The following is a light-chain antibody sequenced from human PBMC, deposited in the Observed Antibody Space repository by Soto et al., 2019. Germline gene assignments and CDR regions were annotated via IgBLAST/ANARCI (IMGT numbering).Light chain of an antibody. CDR3: LSFDSSLSVV. Sequence: QSVLTQPPSVSGAPGQRVTISCTGSSSNIGAGYDAHWYQQLPGRAPKLLIYGNTNRPSGVPDRFSGSKSGTSASLVITGLQAEDEADYYCLSFDSSLSVVFGGGTKLTVL. V-gene: IGLV1-40*01. J-gene: IGLJ2*01. CDR1: SSNIGAGYD. CDR2: GNT.